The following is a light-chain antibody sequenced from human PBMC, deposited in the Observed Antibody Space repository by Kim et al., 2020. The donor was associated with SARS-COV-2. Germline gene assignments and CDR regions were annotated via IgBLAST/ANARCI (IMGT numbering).Light chain of an antibody. CDR1: QSVSNN. J-gene: IGKJ5*01. Sequence: EIVMTQSPVTISVSPGERATLSCRASQSVSNNLAWYQQKPGQAPRLLIYGASTRATGIPARFSGSGSGTEFTLTISSLQSEDFAVYYCQHYNNWPSFGQGTRLEIK. V-gene: IGKV3-15*01. CDR3: QHYNNWPS. CDR2: GAS.